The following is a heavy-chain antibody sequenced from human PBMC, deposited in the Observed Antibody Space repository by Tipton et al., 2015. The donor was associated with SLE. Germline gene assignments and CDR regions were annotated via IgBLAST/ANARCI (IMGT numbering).Heavy chain of an antibody. D-gene: IGHD6-6*01. CDR2: IYSGGNT. CDR1: GFTVSSNY. V-gene: IGHV3-66*03. Sequence: QLVQSGGGLIQPGGSLRLSCAASGFTVSSNYMSWVRQAPGKGLECVSVIYSGGNTYYADSVKGRFTISRDNSKNTLSLQLNSVRDEDTAVYYCARALGYSISPAALDSWGQGTLVTVSS. J-gene: IGHJ4*02. CDR3: ARALGYSISPAALDS.